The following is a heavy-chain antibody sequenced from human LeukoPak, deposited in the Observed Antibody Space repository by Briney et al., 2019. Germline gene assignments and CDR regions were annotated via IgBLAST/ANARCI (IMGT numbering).Heavy chain of an antibody. CDR1: GFTFSSYS. CDR2: ISSSSSTI. Sequence: GGSLRLSCAASGFTFSSYSMNWVRQAPGKGLEWVSYISSSSSTIYYADSVKGRFTISRDNAKNSLYLQMNSLRAEDTAVYYCARDSGSYSNYFDYWGQGTLVTVSS. CDR3: ARDSGSYSNYFDY. D-gene: IGHD1-26*01. V-gene: IGHV3-48*01. J-gene: IGHJ4*02.